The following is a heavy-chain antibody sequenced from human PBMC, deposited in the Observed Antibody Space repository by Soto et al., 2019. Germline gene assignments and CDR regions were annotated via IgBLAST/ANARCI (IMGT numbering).Heavy chain of an antibody. CDR3: AGTTSHQWYYMDV. CDR2: TYYRSRWYN. CDR1: GDSVSSNSAA. D-gene: IGHD1-7*01. V-gene: IGHV6-1*01. Sequence: SQTLSLTCAISGDSVSSNSAAWNWIRQSPSRGLEWLGRTYYRSRWYNDYAVSVRSRITVNPDTSKNQFSLQLTSVTPEDTAVYYCAGTTSHQWYYMDVWGKGTTVTVAS. J-gene: IGHJ6*03.